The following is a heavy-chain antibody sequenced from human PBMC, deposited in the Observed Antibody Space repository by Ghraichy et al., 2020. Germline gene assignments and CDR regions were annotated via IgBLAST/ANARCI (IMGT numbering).Heavy chain of an antibody. V-gene: IGHV3-9*01. D-gene: IGHD4-11*01. CDR2: INWNSGSI. Sequence: GGSLRLSCAASGFTFDDYAMHWVRQAPGKGLEWVSGINWNSGSIGYADSVKGRFTISRDNAKKSLHLQMNSLRAEDTALYYCAKDNTAYSYYYGMDVWGQGTTVTVSS. CDR3: AKDNTAYSYYYGMDV. CDR1: GFTFDDYA. J-gene: IGHJ6*02.